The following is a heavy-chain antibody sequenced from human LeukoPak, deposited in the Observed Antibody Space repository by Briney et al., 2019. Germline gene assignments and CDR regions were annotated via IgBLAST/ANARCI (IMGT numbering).Heavy chain of an antibody. CDR2: ISSSGSTI. J-gene: IGHJ6*04. V-gene: IGHV3-48*03. Sequence: GGSLRLSCAASGFTFSSYEMNWVRQAPGKGLEWVSYISSSGSTIYYADSVKGRFTISRDNAKNSLYLQMNSLRAEDTVVYYCAREYCSSTSCLYLGYYYGMDVWGKGTTVTVSS. D-gene: IGHD2-2*01. CDR3: AREYCSSTSCLYLGYYYGMDV. CDR1: GFTFSSYE.